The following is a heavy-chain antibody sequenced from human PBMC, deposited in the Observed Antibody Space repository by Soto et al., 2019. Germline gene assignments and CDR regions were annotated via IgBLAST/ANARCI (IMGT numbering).Heavy chain of an antibody. CDR1: GGSISSSNW. Sequence: SETLSLTCAVSGGSISSSNWWSWVRQPPGKGLEWIGEIYHSGSTNYNPSLKSRVTISVDKSKNQFSLKLSSVTAADTAVYYCARDNASVVPAAFDIWGQGTMVTVSS. CDR2: IYHSGST. CDR3: ARDNASVVPAAFDI. D-gene: IGHD2-21*02. V-gene: IGHV4-4*02. J-gene: IGHJ3*02.